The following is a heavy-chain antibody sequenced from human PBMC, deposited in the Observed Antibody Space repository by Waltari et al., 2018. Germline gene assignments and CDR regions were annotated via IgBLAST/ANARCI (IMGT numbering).Heavy chain of an antibody. CDR2: SYPGDSDT. V-gene: IGHV5-51*01. Sequence: EVQLVQSGAEVKKPGESLKISCKGSGYSFTSYWIGWVRQMPGKGLEWMGISYPGDSDTRYSPSFQGQVTISADKSISTAYLQWSSLKASDTAMYYCARMTYYYDSSGYQNWFDPWGQGTLVTVSS. J-gene: IGHJ5*02. D-gene: IGHD3-22*01. CDR1: GYSFTSYW. CDR3: ARMTYYYDSSGYQNWFDP.